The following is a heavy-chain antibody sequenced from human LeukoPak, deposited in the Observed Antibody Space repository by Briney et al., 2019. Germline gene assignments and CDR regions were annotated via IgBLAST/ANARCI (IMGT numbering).Heavy chain of an antibody. J-gene: IGHJ4*02. CDR3: ARDQGSLWFGELYYFDY. CDR2: IYTSGST. Sequence: PSQTLSLTCTVSGGSISSGSYYWRWIRQPAGKGLEWIGRIYTSGSTNYNPSLKSRVTISVDTSNNQFSLKLSSVTAADTAVYYCARDQGSLWFGELYYFDYWGQGTLVTVSS. CDR1: GGSISSGSYY. D-gene: IGHD3-10*01. V-gene: IGHV4-61*02.